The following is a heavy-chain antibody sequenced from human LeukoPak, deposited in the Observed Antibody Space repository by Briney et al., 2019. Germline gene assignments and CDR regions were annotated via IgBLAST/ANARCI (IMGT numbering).Heavy chain of an antibody. CDR2: RSYDGSNK. CDR3: ASSGDSSRGTGRWFDP. V-gene: IGHV3-30*03. J-gene: IGHJ5*02. Sequence: GGSLRLSCAASGFTFSSYGMHLVRQAPGKGLEWVAVRSYDGSNKYYADSVKGRFTISRDNSKNTLYLQMNSLRAEDTAVYYCASSGDSSRGTGRWFDPWGQGTLVTVSS. D-gene: IGHD6-13*01. CDR1: GFTFSSYG.